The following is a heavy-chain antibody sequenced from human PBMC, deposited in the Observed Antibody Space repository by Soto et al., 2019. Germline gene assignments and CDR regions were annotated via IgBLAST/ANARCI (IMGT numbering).Heavy chain of an antibody. CDR2: INPDSDNT. D-gene: IGHD2-2*01. CDR1: GYTFTNYD. CDR3: ARGRRYCTTTSCYPPALFPYGMDV. J-gene: IGHJ6*02. Sequence: QVQLVQSGAEVKKPGASVKVSCETSGYTFTNYDINWVRQAAGQGLEWMGWINPDSDNTGYAQKFQGRVTMTRDTSISPAYMELKSLRSEDTAVYYCARGRRYCTTTSCYPPALFPYGMDVWGQGTTVTVSS. V-gene: IGHV1-8*01.